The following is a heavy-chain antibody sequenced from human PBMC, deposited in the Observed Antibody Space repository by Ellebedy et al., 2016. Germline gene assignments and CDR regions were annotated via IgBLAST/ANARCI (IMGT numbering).Heavy chain of an antibody. CDR1: GYTLTSYG. J-gene: IGHJ6*02. Sequence: ASVKVSXKASGYTLTSYGISWVRQAPGQGLEWMGWISAYNGNTNYAQKLQGRVTMTTDTSTSTAYMELRSLRSDDTAVYYCARDYGDIVVVVAANYYYGMDVWGQGTTVTVSS. CDR3: ARDYGDIVVVVAANYYYGMDV. D-gene: IGHD2-15*01. CDR2: ISAYNGNT. V-gene: IGHV1-18*04.